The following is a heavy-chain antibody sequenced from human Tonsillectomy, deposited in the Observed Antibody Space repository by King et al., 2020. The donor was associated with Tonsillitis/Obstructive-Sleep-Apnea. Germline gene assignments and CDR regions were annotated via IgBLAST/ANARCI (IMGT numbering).Heavy chain of an antibody. CDR3: ARIGEDYYGSGGYFPPVG. J-gene: IGHJ4*02. Sequence: VTLQESGPVLVKPTETLTLTCTVSGFSLSNARMGVSWIRQPPGKALEWLAHIFSNDEKSYSTSLKSRLTISKDTSKSQVVLTMTNMDPVDTATYYCARIGEDYYGSGGYFPPVGWGQGTLVTVSS. V-gene: IGHV2-26*01. CDR1: GFSLSNARMG. D-gene: IGHD3-10*01. CDR2: IFSNDEK.